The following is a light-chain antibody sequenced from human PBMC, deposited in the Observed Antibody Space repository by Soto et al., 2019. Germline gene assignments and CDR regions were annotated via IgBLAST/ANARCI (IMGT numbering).Light chain of an antibody. V-gene: IGLV2-14*03. CDR1: SSDVVGYNS. CDR2: DVG. CDR3: SSYTTSSTPHYV. Sequence: QSVLTQPASVSGSPGQSITISCTGTSSDVVGYNSVSWYQHHPGKAPKLMIFDVGDRPSGVSSRFSGSKSGNTASLTISGLQAEDEADYYCSSYTTSSTPHYVFGPGTKVTVL. J-gene: IGLJ1*01.